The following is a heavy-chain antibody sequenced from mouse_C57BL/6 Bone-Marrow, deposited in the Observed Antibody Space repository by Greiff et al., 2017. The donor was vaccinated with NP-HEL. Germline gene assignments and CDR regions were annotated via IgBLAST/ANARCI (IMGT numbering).Heavy chain of an antibody. CDR2: INSDGGST. CDR3: ARLGRDYYAMDY. Sequence: EVQVVESGGGLVQPGESLKLSCESNEYEFPSHDMSWVRETPEKRLELVAAINSDGGSTYYPDTMERRFIISRDNTKKTLYLQMSSLRSEDTALYYCARLGRDYYAMDYWGQGTSVTVSS. D-gene: IGHD4-1*01. J-gene: IGHJ4*01. CDR1: EYEFPSHD. V-gene: IGHV5-2*01.